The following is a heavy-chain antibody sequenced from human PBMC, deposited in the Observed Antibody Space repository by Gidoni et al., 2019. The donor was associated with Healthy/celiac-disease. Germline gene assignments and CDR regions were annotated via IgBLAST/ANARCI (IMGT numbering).Heavy chain of an antibody. D-gene: IGHD3-10*01. CDR3: ARDGSMVRGVNWFDP. Sequence: EVQLVESGGGLVKPGGSLRLSCAASGFPFSSYSMNWVRQAPGTGLEWFASIRSSSSYIYYADSVKGRFTISRDNAKNSLYLQMNSLRAEDTAVYYCARDGSMVRGVNWFDPWGQGTLVTVSS. J-gene: IGHJ5*02. CDR2: IRSSSSYI. V-gene: IGHV3-21*01. CDR1: GFPFSSYS.